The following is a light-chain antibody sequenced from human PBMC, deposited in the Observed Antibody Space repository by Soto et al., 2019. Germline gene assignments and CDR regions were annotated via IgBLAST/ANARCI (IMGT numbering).Light chain of an antibody. V-gene: IGLV2-14*02. J-gene: IGLJ1*01. Sequence: QSVVTQPASVSGSPGQSITISCTGTSNDVGTYNLVSWYQQHPGKAPKLMIYEGTKRPSGVSHRFSGSKSGNTASLTISGLQAEDEADYYCLSFTKVDTYIFGTGTKLTVL. CDR3: LSFTKVDTYI. CDR2: EGT. CDR1: SNDVGTYNL.